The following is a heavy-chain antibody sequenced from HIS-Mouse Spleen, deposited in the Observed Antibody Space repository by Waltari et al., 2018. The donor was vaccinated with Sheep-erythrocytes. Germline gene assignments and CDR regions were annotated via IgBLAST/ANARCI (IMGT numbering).Heavy chain of an antibody. D-gene: IGHD1-1*01. J-gene: IGHJ2*01. V-gene: IGHV3-30*18. CDR2: ISYDGSTK. CDR3: AKVRTVNYWYFDL. Sequence: QVQLVESGGGVVQPGRSLRLSCAASGFTFSSYGMHWVRQAPGKGLGWVAVISYDGSTKYYADSVKGRFTISRDNSKNTLYLQMNSLRAEDTAVYYCAKVRTVNYWYFDLWGRGTLVTVSS. CDR1: GFTFSSYG.